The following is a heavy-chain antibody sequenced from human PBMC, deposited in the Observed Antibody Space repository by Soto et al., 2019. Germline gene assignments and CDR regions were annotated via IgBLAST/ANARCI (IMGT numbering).Heavy chain of an antibody. J-gene: IGHJ3*02. CDR3: ARDPPDYYDSSGFGAFDI. CDR1: GFTFSSYS. D-gene: IGHD3-22*01. CDR2: ISSSSSYI. V-gene: IGHV3-21*01. Sequence: AGGSLRLSCAASGFTFSSYSMNWVRQAPGKGLEWVSSISSSSSYIYYADSVKGRFTISRDNAKNSLYLQMNSLRAEDTAVYYCARDPPDYYDSSGFGAFDIWGQGTMVTVSS.